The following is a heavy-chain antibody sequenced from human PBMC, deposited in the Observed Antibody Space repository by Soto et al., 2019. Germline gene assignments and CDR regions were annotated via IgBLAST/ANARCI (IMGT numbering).Heavy chain of an antibody. V-gene: IGHV1-69*01. CDR3: SRGVVPAAIMENWFDP. CDR2: IIPIFGTA. J-gene: IGHJ5*02. CDR1: GGTFSSYA. Sequence: QVQLVQSGAEVKKPGSSVKVSCKASGGTFSSYAISWVRQAPGQGLEWMGGIIPIFGTANYAQKFQGRVTITADEPTSTAYMELSSLGSEDTAVYYCSRGVVPAAIMENWFDPWGQGTLVTVSS. D-gene: IGHD2-2*02.